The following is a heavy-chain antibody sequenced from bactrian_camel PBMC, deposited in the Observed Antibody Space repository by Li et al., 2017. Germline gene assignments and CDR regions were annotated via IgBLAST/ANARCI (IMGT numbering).Heavy chain of an antibody. Sequence: QVQLVESGGGSVQPGGSLRLSCIASGSTDSNICMGWFRQAPGKDREGVAAIGVTGADTYYHDSVKGRFTISRDAAKFAVHLQMSNLQPEDTGMYYCAFSVSGSCQIEFTYWGQGTQVTVS. CDR1: GSTDSNIC. CDR3: AFSVSGSCQIEFTY. V-gene: IGHV3S53*01. J-gene: IGHJ4*01. D-gene: IGHD2*01. CDR2: IGVTGADT.